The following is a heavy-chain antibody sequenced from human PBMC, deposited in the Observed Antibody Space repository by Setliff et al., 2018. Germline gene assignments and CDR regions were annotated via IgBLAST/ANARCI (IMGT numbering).Heavy chain of an antibody. V-gene: IGHV1-69*10. D-gene: IGHD6-19*01. CDR2: IIPILGIA. Sequence: SVKVSCKASGGTFSSYAISWVRQAPGQGLEWMGGIIPILGIANYAQKFQGRVTITADESTSTAYMELSSLRSEDTAVYYCARDKESAGTRYFDHWGQGALVTVSS. CDR1: GGTFSSYA. J-gene: IGHJ4*02. CDR3: ARDKESAGTRYFDH.